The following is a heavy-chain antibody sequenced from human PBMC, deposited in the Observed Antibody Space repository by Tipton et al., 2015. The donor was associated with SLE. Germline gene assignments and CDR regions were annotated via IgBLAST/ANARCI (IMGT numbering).Heavy chain of an antibody. J-gene: IGHJ4*02. CDR1: GGSISTTTYF. Sequence: TLSLTCTVPGGSISTTTYFWNWIRQPAGRGLEWIGRGFAGGLTDYNPSLSSRVTMSLDTSKNQFSLDLTSVTAADTAVYYCAEDTHGPSYFEYWGQGTLATVSS. V-gene: IGHV4-61*02. CDR2: GFAGGLT. CDR3: AEDTHGPSYFEY.